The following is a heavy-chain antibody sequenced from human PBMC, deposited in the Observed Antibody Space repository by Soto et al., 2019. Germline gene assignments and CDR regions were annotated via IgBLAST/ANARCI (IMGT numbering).Heavy chain of an antibody. CDR2: IIPIFGTA. V-gene: IGHV1-69*13. CDR1: GGTFSSYA. J-gene: IGHJ4*02. D-gene: IGHD6-19*01. Sequence: GAPVKVSCKASGGTFSSYAISWVRQAPGQGLEWMGGIIPIFGTANYAQKFQGRVTITADESTSTAYMELSSLRSEDAAVYYCARQEQWLAYYFDYWGQGTLVTVSS. CDR3: ARQEQWLAYYFDY.